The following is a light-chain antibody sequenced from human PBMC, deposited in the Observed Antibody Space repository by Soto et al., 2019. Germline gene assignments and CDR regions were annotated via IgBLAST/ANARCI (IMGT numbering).Light chain of an antibody. CDR2: GAS. CDR1: QSISSY. V-gene: IGKV1-39*01. Sequence: DIQMTQSPSSLSASVGDRVTITCRASQSISSYLNWYQQKPGKAPKLLVYGASSLQSGVPSRFSGSGSGTEFTLSISSLQPADFATYFCQQSSSPPMTFGRGTKLEIK. J-gene: IGKJ2*01. CDR3: QQSSSPPMT.